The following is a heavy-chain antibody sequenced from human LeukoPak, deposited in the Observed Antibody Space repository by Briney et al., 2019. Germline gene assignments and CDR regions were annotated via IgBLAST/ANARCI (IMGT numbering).Heavy chain of an antibody. V-gene: IGHV3-23*01. D-gene: IGHD1-26*01. J-gene: IGHJ4*02. Sequence: GGTLRLSCAASGFTFSNYAMSWVRQAPGKGLEWVSGISGSGGSTYYADSVKGRFTISRDNSKNTLYLQMNSLRAEDTAVYYCAKSPYSGSYDYFDYWGQGTLVTVSS. CDR3: AKSPYSGSYDYFDY. CDR1: GFTFSNYA. CDR2: ISGSGGST.